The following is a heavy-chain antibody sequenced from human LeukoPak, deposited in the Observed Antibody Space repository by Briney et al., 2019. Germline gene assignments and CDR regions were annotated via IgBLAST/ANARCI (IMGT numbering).Heavy chain of an antibody. CDR3: ARDLVGATFDSSDEY. CDR1: GFTFSTYG. V-gene: IGHV3-33*01. CDR2: IWYDGSNK. Sequence: GRSLRLSCAASGFTFSTYGMHWVRQAPGKGLEWVSVIWYDGSNKYYADSVKGRFTISRDNSKNTLYLQMDSLRAEDTAVYYCARDLVGATFDSSDEYWGQGTLVTASS. J-gene: IGHJ4*02. D-gene: IGHD1-26*01.